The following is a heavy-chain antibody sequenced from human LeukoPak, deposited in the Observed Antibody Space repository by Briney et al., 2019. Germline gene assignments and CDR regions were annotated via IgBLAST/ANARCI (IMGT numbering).Heavy chain of an antibody. CDR3: AKGRFSGWEIDY. CDR1: GFTFSSYG. CDR2: ISYDGSNK. D-gene: IGHD6-19*01. Sequence: GGSLRLSCAASGFTFSSYGMHWVRQAPGKGLEWVAVISYDGSNKYYADSVEGRFTISRDNSKNTLYLQMNSLRAEDTAVYYCAKGRFSGWEIDYWGQGTLVTVSS. J-gene: IGHJ4*02. V-gene: IGHV3-30*18.